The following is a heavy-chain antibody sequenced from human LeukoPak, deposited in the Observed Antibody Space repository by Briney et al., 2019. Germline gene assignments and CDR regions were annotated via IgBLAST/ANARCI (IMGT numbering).Heavy chain of an antibody. D-gene: IGHD2-15*01. CDR2: IIPILGIA. Sequence: SVKVSCKASGGTFSSYAISWVRQAPGQGVEWMGRIIPILGIANYARKFQGRVTITADKSTSTAYMELSSLRSEDTAVYYCARPGVAATSDYYYYGMDVWGQGTTVTVSS. J-gene: IGHJ6*02. CDR1: GGTFSSYA. V-gene: IGHV1-69*04. CDR3: ARPGVAATSDYYYYGMDV.